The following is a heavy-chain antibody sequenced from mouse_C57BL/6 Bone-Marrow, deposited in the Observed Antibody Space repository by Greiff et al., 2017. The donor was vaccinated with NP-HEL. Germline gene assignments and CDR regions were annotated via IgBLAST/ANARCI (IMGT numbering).Heavy chain of an antibody. Sequence: VQLVESGAELVKPGASVKMSCKASGYTFTTYPIEWMKQNHGKSLEWIGNFHPYNDDTKYNEKFKGKATLTVEKSSSTVYLELSRLTSDDSAVYYCARGHYDYPWFAYWGQGTLVTVSA. CDR1: GYTFTTYP. J-gene: IGHJ3*01. V-gene: IGHV1-47*01. D-gene: IGHD2-4*01. CDR2: FHPYNDDT. CDR3: ARGHYDYPWFAY.